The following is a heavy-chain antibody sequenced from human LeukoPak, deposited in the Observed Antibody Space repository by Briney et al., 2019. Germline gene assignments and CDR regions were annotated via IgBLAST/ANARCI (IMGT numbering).Heavy chain of an antibody. J-gene: IGHJ4*02. D-gene: IGHD3-10*01. CDR1: GYSISSGYY. V-gene: IGHV4-38-2*02. CDR2: INHSGST. CDR3: ARRRKWINSYYYGSGSYYSFDY. Sequence: SETLSLTCTVSGYSISSGYYWSWIRQPPGKGLEWIGEINHSGSTNYNPPLKSRVTISVDTSKNQFSLKLSSVTAADTAVYYCARRRKWINSYYYGSGSYYSFDYWGQGTLVTVSS.